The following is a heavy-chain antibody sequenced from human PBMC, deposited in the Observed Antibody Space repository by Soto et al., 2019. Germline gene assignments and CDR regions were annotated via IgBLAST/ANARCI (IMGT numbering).Heavy chain of an antibody. J-gene: IGHJ3*02. CDR2: ISYDGSNK. D-gene: IGHD5-12*01. V-gene: IGHV3-30*18. Sequence: QVQLVESGGGVVQPGRSLRLSCAASGFTFSSYGMHWVRQAPGKGLEWVAVISYDGSNKYYADSVKGRLTISRDNSKNTLSLQMNSLRGEDTAVCYCAKDNGSGCDWLRVGDASDIWGQGTMVTVSS. CDR3: AKDNGSGCDWLRVGDASDI. CDR1: GFTFSSYG.